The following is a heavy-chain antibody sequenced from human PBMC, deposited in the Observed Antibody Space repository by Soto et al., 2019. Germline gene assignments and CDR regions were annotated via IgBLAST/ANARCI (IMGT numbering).Heavy chain of an antibody. CDR1: GAFLNNFFW. CDR3: TSLLIKSLPT. Sequence: SETLSLTCTVSGAFLNNFFWWGWVRQPPGKGLEWIGEISQNGDTNYSPSLKSRVTMSLDKSRNQFSLSLTSVTAADTAVYYCTSLLIKSLPTWGQGNLVTVS. J-gene: IGHJ5*02. V-gene: IGHV4-4*02. CDR2: ISQNGDT.